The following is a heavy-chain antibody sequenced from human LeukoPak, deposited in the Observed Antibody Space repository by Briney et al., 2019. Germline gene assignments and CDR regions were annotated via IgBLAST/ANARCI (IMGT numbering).Heavy chain of an antibody. J-gene: IGHJ6*02. CDR3: ASPRSVYYDFWSGPNKDYYYYGMDV. V-gene: IGHV1-69*04. CDR2: IIPILGVA. D-gene: IGHD3-3*01. CDR1: GGTFSSYA. Sequence: SVKVSCKASGGTFSSYAISWVRQAPGQGLEWMGRIIPILGVANYAQKLQGRVTITADKSTSTAYMELSSLRSEDTAVYYCASPRSVYYDFWSGPNKDYYYYGMDVWGQGTTVTVSS.